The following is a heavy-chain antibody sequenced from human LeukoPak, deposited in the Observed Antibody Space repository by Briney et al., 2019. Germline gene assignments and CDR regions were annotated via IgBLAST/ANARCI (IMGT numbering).Heavy chain of an antibody. CDR2: LRYGGSNK. V-gene: IGHV3-30*02. CDR3: AKGAPSKRAVAGSITMIVVVPFDI. J-gene: IGHJ3*02. Sequence: GVSLRLSCAASGFTFNSYRMHWLRQAPGKGREGGAFLRYGGSNKYYAVPVKGRFTIYRDNCKNTLYLQMHRLGGGDPAVCSCAKGAPSKRAVAGSITMIVVVPFDIWGQGTMVTVSS. D-gene: IGHD3-22*01. CDR1: GFTFNSYR.